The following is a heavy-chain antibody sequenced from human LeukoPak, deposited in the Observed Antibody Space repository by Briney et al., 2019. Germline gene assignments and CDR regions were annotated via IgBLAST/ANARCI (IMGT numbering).Heavy chain of an antibody. J-gene: IGHJ4*02. CDR2: IYRSGST. CDR3: ARGGDGYNSPFDY. Sequence: PSETLSLTCTVSGGSISSGGYSWSWIRQPPGKGLEWIGYIYRSGSTYYNPSLKSRVTISVDRSKNQFPLKLSSVTAADTAVYYCARGGDGYNSPFDYWGQGTLVAVSS. D-gene: IGHD5-24*01. CDR1: GGSISSGGYS. V-gene: IGHV4-30-2*01.